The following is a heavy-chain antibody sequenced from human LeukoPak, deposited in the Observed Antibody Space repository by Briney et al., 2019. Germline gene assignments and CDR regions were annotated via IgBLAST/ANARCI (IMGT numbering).Heavy chain of an antibody. Sequence: SETLSLTCAVSGGSLSSSNWWSWVRQPPGKGLEWIGEIYHSGSTNYNPSPKSRVTISVDKSKNQCSLKLSSVTAADTAVYYCAARCYYYVWGSPFDYWGQGTLVTVSS. J-gene: IGHJ4*02. V-gene: IGHV4-4*02. CDR3: AARCYYYVWGSPFDY. CDR2: IYHSGST. D-gene: IGHD3-16*01. CDR1: GGSLSSSNW.